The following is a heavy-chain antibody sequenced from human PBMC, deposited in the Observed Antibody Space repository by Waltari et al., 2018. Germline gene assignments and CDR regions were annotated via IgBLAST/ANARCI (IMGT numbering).Heavy chain of an antibody. CDR1: GGSIGSSSYY. J-gene: IGHJ6*02. Sequence: QLQLQESGPGLVKPSETLSLTCTVSGGSIGSSSYYWGWIRQPPGKGLEWIGSIYYSGSTYYNPSLKSRVTISVDTSKNQFSLKLSSVTAADTAVYYCARSLRFLEWLLSSMDVWGQGTTVTVSS. V-gene: IGHV4-39*01. CDR3: ARSLRFLEWLLSSMDV. D-gene: IGHD3-3*01. CDR2: IYYSGST.